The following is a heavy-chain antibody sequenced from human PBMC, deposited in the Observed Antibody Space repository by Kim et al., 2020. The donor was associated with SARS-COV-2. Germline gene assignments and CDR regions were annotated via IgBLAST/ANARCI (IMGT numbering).Heavy chain of an antibody. CDR3: ARPSPYDYVWGSYRYFDY. V-gene: IGHV1-46*01. J-gene: IGHJ4*02. CDR1: GYTFTSYY. Sequence: ASVKVSCKASGYTFTSYYMHWVRQAPGQGLEWMGIINPSGGSTSYAQKFQGRVTMTRDTYTSTVYMELSSLRSEDTAVYYCARPSPYDYVWGSYRYFDYWGQGTLVTVSS. CDR2: INPSGGST. D-gene: IGHD3-16*02.